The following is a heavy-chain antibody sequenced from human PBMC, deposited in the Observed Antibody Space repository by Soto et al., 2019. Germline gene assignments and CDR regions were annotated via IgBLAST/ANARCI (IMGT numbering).Heavy chain of an antibody. V-gene: IGHV4-34*01. CDR2: INHSGST. Sequence: SLTCAVYGGSFIGYYWSWIRQPPGKGLEWIGEINHSGSTNYNPSLKSRVTISVNTSKNQFSLKLSSVTAGDTAVYYCARQGPSDYIFGCDCYYYYFYYMAFSGKGSTVTVAS. CDR3: ARQGPSDYIFGCDCYYYYFYYMAF. D-gene: IGHD3-3*01. J-gene: IGHJ6*03. CDR1: GGSFIGYY.